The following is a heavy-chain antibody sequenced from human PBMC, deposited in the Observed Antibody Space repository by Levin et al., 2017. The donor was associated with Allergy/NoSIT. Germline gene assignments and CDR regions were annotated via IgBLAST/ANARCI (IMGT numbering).Heavy chain of an antibody. D-gene: IGHD2-15*01. CDR3: ASCLIGSSCSFNAFDY. CDR1: GFTFSTYS. CDR2: ISSSSRYI. Sequence: GGSLRLSCAASGFTFSTYSMSWVRQAPGKGLEWVSSISSSSRYISYADSLKGRFTISRDNAKKSLFLEMNSLRADDTAVYYCASCLIGSSCSFNAFDYWGQGTLVTVSS. V-gene: IGHV3-21*01. J-gene: IGHJ4*02.